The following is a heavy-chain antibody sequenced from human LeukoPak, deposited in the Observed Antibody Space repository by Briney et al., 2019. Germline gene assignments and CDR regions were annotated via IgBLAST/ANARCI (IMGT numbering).Heavy chain of an antibody. CDR3: VREPSKVFDP. V-gene: IGHV3-13*01. J-gene: IGHJ5*02. CDR1: GFTFSNFD. CDR2: VGATGDT. Sequence: GGSLRLSCAASGFTFSNFDMHWVRQPPGKGLEWVSGVGATGDTDYPDAVRGGCIVSRENAKKSLYLQLNSLRVEDTAVNYCVREPSKVFDPWGQGTLVTVSS.